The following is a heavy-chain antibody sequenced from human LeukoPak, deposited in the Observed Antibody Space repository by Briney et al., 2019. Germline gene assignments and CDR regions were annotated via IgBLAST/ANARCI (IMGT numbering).Heavy chain of an antibody. D-gene: IGHD4-17*01. V-gene: IGHV3-23*01. CDR1: GFTFSSYA. Sequence: GVSLRLSCAASGFTFSSYAMSWVPQAPGKGLEWVSALSGSGGSTYYADSVKGRFTISRDNAKNTLYLHMNSLRAEDTAVYYCARDLQATVTTNGWGFDLWGRGTLVTVSS. J-gene: IGHJ2*01. CDR3: ARDLQATVTTNGWGFDL. CDR2: LSGSGGST.